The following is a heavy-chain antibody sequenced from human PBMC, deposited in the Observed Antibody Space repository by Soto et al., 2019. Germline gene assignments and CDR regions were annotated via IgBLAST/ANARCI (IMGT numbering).Heavy chain of an antibody. Sequence: QVQLQESGPGLVKPSQTLSLTCTVSGGSISSGGYYWSWIRQHPGKGLEWIGYIYYSGSTYYNPCLRSRVTISVDTSKNQFSLKLSSVTAADTAVSYCARVGGINWFDPWGQGTLVTVSS. V-gene: IGHV4-31*03. CDR1: GGSISSGGYY. J-gene: IGHJ5*02. CDR3: ARVGGINWFDP. CDR2: IYYSGST. D-gene: IGHD1-20*01.